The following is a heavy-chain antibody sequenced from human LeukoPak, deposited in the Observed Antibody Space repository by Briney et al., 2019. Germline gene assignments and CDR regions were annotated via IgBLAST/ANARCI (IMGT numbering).Heavy chain of an antibody. Sequence: PSETLSLTCAVSGGSISCGGYSWSWIRQPPGNGLEWFGYIYHSGSTYYNPTLKSRVPISVDRSKNQYSLKLSSVTAADTAVYYRARVYYYDSSGYFDYWGQGTLVTVSS. V-gene: IGHV4-30-2*01. CDR1: GGSISCGGYS. D-gene: IGHD3-22*01. J-gene: IGHJ4*02. CDR3: ARVYYYDSSGYFDY. CDR2: IYHSGST.